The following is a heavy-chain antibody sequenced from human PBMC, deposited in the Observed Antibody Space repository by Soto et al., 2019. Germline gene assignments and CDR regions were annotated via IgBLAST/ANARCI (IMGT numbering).Heavy chain of an antibody. Sequence: XESVKISCKGSGYSFTSYWISWVRQMPGKGLEWMGRIDPSDSYTNYSPSFQGHVTISADKSISTAYLQWSSLKASDTAMYYCASDSKTVRYYSGMHVWGQGTTVTVSS. CDR1: GYSFTSYW. V-gene: IGHV5-10-1*01. CDR3: ASDSKTVRYYSGMHV. CDR2: IDPSDSYT. D-gene: IGHD3-3*01. J-gene: IGHJ6*02.